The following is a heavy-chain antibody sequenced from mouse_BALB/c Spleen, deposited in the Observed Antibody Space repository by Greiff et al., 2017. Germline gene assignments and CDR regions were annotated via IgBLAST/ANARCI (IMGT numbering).Heavy chain of an antibody. CDR3: ARHDDYDAWFAY. CDR2: ISSGGSYT. CDR1: GFTFSSYG. V-gene: IGHV5-6*03. D-gene: IGHD2-4*01. J-gene: IGHJ3*01. Sequence: EVKLVESGGGLVQPGGSLKLSCAASGFTFSSYGMSWVRQTPDKRLEWVATISSGGSYTYYPDSVKGRFTISRDNAKNTLYLQMSSLKSEDTAMYYCARHDDYDAWFAYWGQGTLVTVSA.